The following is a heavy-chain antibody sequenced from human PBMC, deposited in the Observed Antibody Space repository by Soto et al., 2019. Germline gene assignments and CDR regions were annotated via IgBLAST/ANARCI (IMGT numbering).Heavy chain of an antibody. CDR1: GFTFSSYS. V-gene: IGHV3-21*01. CDR2: ISSSSSYI. Sequence: EVQLVESGGGLVKPGGSLRLSCAASGFTFSSYSMNWVRQAPGKGLEWVSSISSSSSYIYYADSVKGRFTISRDNAKNSLYLQMNSLRAEDTAVYYCARSAWLRNYDAFAIWGQGTMVTVSS. D-gene: IGHD5-12*01. CDR3: ARSAWLRNYDAFAI. J-gene: IGHJ3*02.